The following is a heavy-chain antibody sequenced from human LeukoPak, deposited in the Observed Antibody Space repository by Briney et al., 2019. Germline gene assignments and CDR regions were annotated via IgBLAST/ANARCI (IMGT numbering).Heavy chain of an antibody. J-gene: IGHJ4*02. CDR1: GFTFSGSA. Sequence: PGGSLRLSCAPSGFTFSGSATHRGRQASGKGLECVGRIRSKANSYATAYAASVKGRFTISRDDSKNTAYLQMNSLKTEDTAVYYCTRHEDYCGQGTLVTVSA. CDR2: IRSKANSYAT. V-gene: IGHV3-73*01. CDR3: TRHEDY.